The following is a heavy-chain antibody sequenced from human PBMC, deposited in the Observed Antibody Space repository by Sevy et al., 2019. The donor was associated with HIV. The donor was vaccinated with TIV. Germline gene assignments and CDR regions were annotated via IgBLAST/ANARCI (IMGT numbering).Heavy chain of an antibody. CDR2: IGGSGRYT. CDR3: AKGLSSGGTCPRDYYYYGMDV. V-gene: IGHV3-23*01. Sequence: GGSLRLSCAPSGFTFSTYAMNWVRQAPGKGLEWVSSIGGSGRYTYYADSVEDRFTISRDNSKNMLYLQTNSLRVADTAVYYCAKGLSSGGTCPRDYYYYGMDVWGQGTTVTVSS. D-gene: IGHD2-15*01. J-gene: IGHJ6*02. CDR1: GFTFSTYA.